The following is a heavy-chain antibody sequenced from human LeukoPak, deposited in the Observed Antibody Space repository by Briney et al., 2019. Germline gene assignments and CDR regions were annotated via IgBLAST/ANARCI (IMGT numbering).Heavy chain of an antibody. J-gene: IGHJ4*02. V-gene: IGHV3-7*03. CDR3: ARDPCHGAPDY. D-gene: IGHD2-2*01. CDR1: GFTFSSSW. Sequence: PGGSLRLSCVASGFTFSSSWMSWVRRAPGKGLEWVANIKQDGTEEYYVDSVRGRFSISKDNAKNSLYLQMNSLRAEDTAVYYCARDPCHGAPDYWGQGALVTVSS. CDR2: IKQDGTEE.